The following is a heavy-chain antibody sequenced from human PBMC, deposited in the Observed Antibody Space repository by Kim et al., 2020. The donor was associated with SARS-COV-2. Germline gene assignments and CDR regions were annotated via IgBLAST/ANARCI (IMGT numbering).Heavy chain of an antibody. CDR1: GGSISSSSYY. Sequence: SETLSLTCTVSGGSISSSSYYWGWIRQPPGKGLEWIGSIYYSGSTYYNPSLKSRVTISVDTSKNQFSLKLSSVTAADTAVYYCASRDGYNTGLFDYWGQGTLVTVSS. CDR3: ASRDGYNTGLFDY. D-gene: IGHD5-12*01. J-gene: IGHJ4*02. CDR2: IYYSGST. V-gene: IGHV4-39*01.